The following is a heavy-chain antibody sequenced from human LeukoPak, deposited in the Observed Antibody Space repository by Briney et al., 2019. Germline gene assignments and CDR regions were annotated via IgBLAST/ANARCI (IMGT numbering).Heavy chain of an antibody. D-gene: IGHD6-19*01. CDR3: ARAGTAVAGRIYYYYYGMDV. CDR1: GGSFSGYY. Sequence: SETLSLTCAVYGGSFSGYYWSWIRQPPGKGLEWIGEINHSGSTNYNPSLKSRVTISVDTSKNQFSLKLSSVTAADTAVYYCARAGTAVAGRIYYYYYGMDVWGQGTTVTVSS. J-gene: IGHJ6*02. CDR2: INHSGST. V-gene: IGHV4-34*01.